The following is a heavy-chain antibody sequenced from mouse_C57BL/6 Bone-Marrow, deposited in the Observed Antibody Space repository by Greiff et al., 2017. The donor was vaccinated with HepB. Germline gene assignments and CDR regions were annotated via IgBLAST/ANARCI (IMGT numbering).Heavy chain of an antibody. Sequence: QVQLQQSGAELVRPGTSVKMSCKASGYTFTNYWIGWAKQRPGHGLEWIGDIYPGGGYTNYNEKFKGKATLTADKSSSTAYMELRSLTSEDSAVYFCARLGIRAWFAYWGQGTLVTVSA. CDR3: ARLGIRAWFAY. D-gene: IGHD2-4*01. V-gene: IGHV1-63*01. CDR1: GYTFTNYW. J-gene: IGHJ3*01. CDR2: IYPGGGYT.